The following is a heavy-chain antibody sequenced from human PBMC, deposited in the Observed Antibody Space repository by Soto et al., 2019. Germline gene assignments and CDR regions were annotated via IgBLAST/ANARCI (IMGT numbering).Heavy chain of an antibody. CDR1: GGSISSYY. CDR2: IYHSGST. CDR3: AGHPLQVYFEKWFDP. V-gene: IGHV4-59*01. Sequence: QVQVQESGPGLVKPSETLSLTCTVSGGSISSYYWSWIRQPPGKGLEWIGQIYHSGSTNYSPPLKSRVTISIDTSKNQFFLRLRSVTAADTAVYYCAGHPLQVYFEKWFDPWGQGTLVTVSS. J-gene: IGHJ5*02. D-gene: IGHD2-21*01.